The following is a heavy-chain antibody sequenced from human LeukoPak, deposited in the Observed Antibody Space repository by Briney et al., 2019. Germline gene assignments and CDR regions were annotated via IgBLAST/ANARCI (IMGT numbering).Heavy chain of an antibody. Sequence: SQTLSLTCAVSGGSISSGGYSWSWIRQPPGKGLECIGYIYHSGSTYYNPSLKSRVTISVDRSKNQFSLKLSSVTAADTAVYYCARGRLLWFGEPHPPFDYWGQGTLVTVSS. CDR2: IYHSGST. D-gene: IGHD3-10*01. V-gene: IGHV4-30-2*01. CDR3: ARGRLLWFGEPHPPFDY. J-gene: IGHJ4*02. CDR1: GGSISSGGYS.